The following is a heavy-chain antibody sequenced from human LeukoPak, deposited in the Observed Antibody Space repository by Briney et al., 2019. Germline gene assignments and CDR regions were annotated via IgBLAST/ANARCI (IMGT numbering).Heavy chain of an antibody. CDR3: ARASGTSWATTYFDY. Sequence: GGSLRLSCAASGFILSDHYMDWVRQAPGKGLEWVGRIRDKPNGYTTEYAASVKGRFTISRDDSKYSLYLQMNSLRTEDTAVYYCARASGTSWATTYFDYWGQGTLVTVSS. CDR1: GFILSDHY. J-gene: IGHJ4*02. V-gene: IGHV3-72*01. D-gene: IGHD6-13*01. CDR2: IRDKPNGYTT.